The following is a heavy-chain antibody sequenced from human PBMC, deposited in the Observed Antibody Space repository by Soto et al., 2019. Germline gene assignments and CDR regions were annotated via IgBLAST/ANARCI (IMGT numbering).Heavy chain of an antibody. D-gene: IGHD6-19*01. V-gene: IGHV3-7*03. CDR3: ARRAHIAVAGIFYYYDGMDV. CDR1: GFTFSSYW. J-gene: IGHJ6*02. Sequence: GGSLRLSCAASGFTFSSYWMSWVRQAPGKGLERVANIKQDGSEKYYVDSVKGRFTISRDNAKNSLYLQMNSLRAEDTAVYYCARRAHIAVAGIFYYYDGMDVWGQGTTVTVSS. CDR2: IKQDGSEK.